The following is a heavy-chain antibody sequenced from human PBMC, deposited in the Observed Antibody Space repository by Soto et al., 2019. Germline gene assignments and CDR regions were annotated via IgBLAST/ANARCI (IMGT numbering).Heavy chain of an antibody. CDR1: GGSISTYY. Sequence: QVQLQESGPGLVKPSETLSLTCTVSGGSISTYYWSWIRQPPGKGLEWIGYIYHSGSTSYNPSLRSRVTMSEDTSKNQFSLKLSSVTAADTAVYYCARHRALTSSSSLDYWGQGTLVTVSS. CDR3: ARHRALTSSSSLDY. J-gene: IGHJ4*02. CDR2: IYHSGST. D-gene: IGHD6-6*01. V-gene: IGHV4-59*08.